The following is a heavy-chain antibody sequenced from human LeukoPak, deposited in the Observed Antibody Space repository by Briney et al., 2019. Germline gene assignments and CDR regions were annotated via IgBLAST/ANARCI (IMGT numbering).Heavy chain of an antibody. J-gene: IGHJ6*02. CDR2: IYTSGST. Sequence: LETLSLTCTVSGGSISSYYWSWIRQPAGKGLEWIGRIYTSGSTNYNPSLKSRVTMSVDTSKNQFSLKLSSVTAADTAVYYCARSYDSSGLFGYYYYGMDVWGQGTTVTVSS. CDR3: ARSYDSSGLFGYYYYGMDV. V-gene: IGHV4-4*07. D-gene: IGHD3-22*01. CDR1: GGSISSYY.